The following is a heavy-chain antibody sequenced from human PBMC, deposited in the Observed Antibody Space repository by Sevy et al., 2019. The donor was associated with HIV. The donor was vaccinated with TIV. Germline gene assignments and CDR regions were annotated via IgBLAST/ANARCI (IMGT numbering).Heavy chain of an antibody. CDR3: AKGNYYDSSGYYEFDY. CDR1: GFTFSSYG. CDR2: ISYDGSNK. V-gene: IGHV3-30*18. J-gene: IGHJ4*02. D-gene: IGHD3-22*01. Sequence: GGSLRLSCAASGFTFSSYGMHWVRQAPGKGLEWVAVISYDGSNKYYADSVKGRFTISRDNSKNTLYLQMKSLRAEDTAVYYCAKGNYYDSSGYYEFDYWGQGTLVTVSS.